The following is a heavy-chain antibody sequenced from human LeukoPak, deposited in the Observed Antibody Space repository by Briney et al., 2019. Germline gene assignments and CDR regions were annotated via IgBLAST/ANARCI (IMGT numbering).Heavy chain of an antibody. J-gene: IGHJ4*02. Sequence: PGGSLRLSCAGSGFTFSSYSMIWVRQAPEKGLEWVSSIRGDSSETRHAGSVMGRFTISRDNAKKSLYLQMNTLRAEDTAVYYCARGHFGVVLDYWGQGTLVTVSS. CDR1: GFTFSSYS. V-gene: IGHV3-21*01. CDR3: ARGHFGVVLDY. D-gene: IGHD3-3*01. CDR2: IRGDSSET.